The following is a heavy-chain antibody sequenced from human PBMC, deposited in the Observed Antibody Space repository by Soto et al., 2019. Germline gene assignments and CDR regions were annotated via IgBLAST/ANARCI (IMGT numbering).Heavy chain of an antibody. D-gene: IGHD6-19*01. Sequence: QLQLQESGPGLVKPSETLSLTCIVSGGSITRNNHYWGWIRKSPGQGMECIGSILYSGSTNYNPSLKSRVTLSVETSKNQFSLKMSSVTAPDTALYYCARLGSSGLYQGSYFDYWGQGTLVNVSS. CDR2: ILYSGST. CDR3: ARLGSSGLYQGSYFDY. V-gene: IGHV4-39*01. J-gene: IGHJ4*02. CDR1: GGSITRNNHY.